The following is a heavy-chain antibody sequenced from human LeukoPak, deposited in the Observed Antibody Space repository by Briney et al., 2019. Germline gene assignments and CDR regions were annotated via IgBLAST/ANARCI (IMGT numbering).Heavy chain of an antibody. Sequence: PSETLSLTCTVSGGSISSSSYYWAWIRQPPGTGLEWIGSIYYSGSTYYNPSLKSRVTISVDTSKNQFSLKLSSVTAADTAVYYCARCAPPRPSADCDYWGQGTLVTVSS. J-gene: IGHJ4*02. V-gene: IGHV4-39*07. D-gene: IGHD2-2*01. CDR1: GGSISSSSYY. CDR2: IYYSGST. CDR3: ARCAPPRPSADCDY.